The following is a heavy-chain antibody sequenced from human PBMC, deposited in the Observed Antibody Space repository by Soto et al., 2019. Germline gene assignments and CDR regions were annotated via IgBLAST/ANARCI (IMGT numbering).Heavy chain of an antibody. CDR3: ARGVVVAATWGYFDY. CDR2: ISYDGSNK. CDR1: GFTFSSYG. D-gene: IGHD2-15*01. J-gene: IGHJ4*02. V-gene: IGHV3-30*03. Sequence: VQLVESGGGVVQPGRSLRLSCAASGFTFSSYGMHWVRQAPGKGLEWLAVISYDGSNKNYVDSVKGRFTISRDNSKNTLYLQMNSLRAEDTAVYYCARGVVVAATWGYFDYWGQGTLVTVSS.